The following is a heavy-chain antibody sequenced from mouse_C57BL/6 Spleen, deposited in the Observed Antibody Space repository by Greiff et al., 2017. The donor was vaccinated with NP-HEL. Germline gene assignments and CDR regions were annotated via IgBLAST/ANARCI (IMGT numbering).Heavy chain of an antibody. CDR1: GFTFSDYY. D-gene: IGHD2-4*01. V-gene: IGHV5-12*01. J-gene: IGHJ4*01. CDR2: ISNGGGST. Sequence: DVMLVESGGGLVQPGGSLKLSCAASGFTFSDYYMYWVRQTPEKRLEWVAYISNGGGSTYYPDTVKGRFTISRDNAKNTLYLQMSRLKSEDTAMYYCARIYYDYDGDYAMDYWGQGTSVTVSS. CDR3: ARIYYDYDGDYAMDY.